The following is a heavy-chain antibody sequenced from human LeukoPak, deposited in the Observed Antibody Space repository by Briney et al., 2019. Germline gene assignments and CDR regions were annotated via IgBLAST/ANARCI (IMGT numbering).Heavy chain of an antibody. CDR3: ARHRSMVRGVIQGWFDP. CDR2: IYPGDSDT. CDR1: GYSSTSYW. D-gene: IGHD3-10*01. V-gene: IGHV5-51*01. J-gene: IGHJ5*02. Sequence: GESLKISCKGSGYSSTSYWIGWVRQMPGKGLEWMGIIYPGDSDTRYSPSFQGQVTISADKSISTAYLQWSSLKASDTAMYYCARHRSMVRGVIQGWFDPWGQGTLVTVSS.